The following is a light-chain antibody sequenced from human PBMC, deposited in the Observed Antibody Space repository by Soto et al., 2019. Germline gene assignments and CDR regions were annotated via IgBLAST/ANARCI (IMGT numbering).Light chain of an antibody. V-gene: IGLV1-44*01. Sequence: QAVVTQPPSASGTPGQRVTISCSGSSSNIGSNTVNWYQQLPGTAPKLLIYSNNQRPSGVPDRFSGSKSGTSASLAISGLQSEDEAVYYCAAWDDSLNGVVFGGGTKVTVL. CDR3: AAWDDSLNGVV. CDR2: SNN. CDR1: SSNIGSNT. J-gene: IGLJ2*01.